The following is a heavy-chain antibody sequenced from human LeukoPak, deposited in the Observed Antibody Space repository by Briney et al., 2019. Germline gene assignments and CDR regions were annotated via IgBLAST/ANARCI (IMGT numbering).Heavy chain of an antibody. D-gene: IGHD3-3*01. Sequence: SGPTLVKPTETLTLTCTFSGFSLTISGVGVGWVRQPPGKAPEWLALISWDNNKRYSPSLKTRLTITKDTSKNQVVLRMTYMDHEDTATYYCVHIKGHYDFWTGWGNMDVWGQGTAVTVSS. CDR1: GFSLTISGVG. CDR2: ISWDNNK. V-gene: IGHV2-5*02. J-gene: IGHJ6*02. CDR3: VHIKGHYDFWTGWGNMDV.